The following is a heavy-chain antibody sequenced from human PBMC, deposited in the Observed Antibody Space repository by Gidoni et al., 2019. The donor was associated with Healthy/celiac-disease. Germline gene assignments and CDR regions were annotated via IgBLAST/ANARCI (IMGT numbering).Heavy chain of an antibody. CDR2: INPNSGGT. CDR1: DYTLTGYY. CDR3: ARSADSSPITFGY. Sequence: VQLVQSGAEVKKPGASVNVSCKASDYTLTGYYMHWLRQAPGQGLEWMGWINPNSGGTNNAQKFQGRVTMTRDTYISTAYMELSRLRSDDKAVYYCARSADSSPITFGYWGQGTLVTVSS. D-gene: IGHD3-22*01. J-gene: IGHJ4*02. V-gene: IGHV1-2*02.